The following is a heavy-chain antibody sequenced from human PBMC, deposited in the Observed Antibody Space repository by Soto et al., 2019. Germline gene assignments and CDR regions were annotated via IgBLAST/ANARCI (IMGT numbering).Heavy chain of an antibody. V-gene: IGHV4-31*03. D-gene: IGHD6-13*01. Sequence: QVQLQESGPGLVKPSQTLSLTCTVSGGSISSGGYYWSWLRQHPGKGLEWIGYIYYSGSTYYNPSIKSRVTISVDTSKNQCSLKLSSVTAADTAVYYCARGLSSARGWFDPWGQGTLVTVSS. J-gene: IGHJ5*02. CDR2: IYYSGST. CDR3: ARGLSSARGWFDP. CDR1: GGSISSGGYY.